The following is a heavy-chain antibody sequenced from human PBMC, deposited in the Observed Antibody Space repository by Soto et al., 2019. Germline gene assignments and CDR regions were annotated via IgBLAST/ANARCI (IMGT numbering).Heavy chain of an antibody. V-gene: IGHV5-51*03. J-gene: IGHJ6*02. CDR2: IYPGDSDT. Sequence: GESLKISCNGSGYSFTNYWIVWVRQMPGKGLDWMGSIYPGDSDTRYSRSSQGQVTISADECITTAYLQWTSLKASDTAMYYGARASGSDGMDGWGQGTTVTVSS. CDR3: ARASGSDGMDG. CDR1: GYSFTNYW.